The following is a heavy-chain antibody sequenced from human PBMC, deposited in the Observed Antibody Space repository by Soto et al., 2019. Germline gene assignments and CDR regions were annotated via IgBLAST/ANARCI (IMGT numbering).Heavy chain of an antibody. CDR2: ISWNRGSI. CDR3: AKDVRSGGWYAAGVFDY. J-gene: IGHJ4*02. V-gene: IGHV3-9*01. Sequence: EVQLVESGGGLVQPGRSMRLSCATSGFPFDDFAMHWVRQAPGKGLEWVSGISWNRGSIGYADSVKGRFTISRDSAKSSVDLQIYIRSAKDTAVYYCAKDVRSGGWYAAGVFDYWGQGTLVTVSS. D-gene: IGHD6-19*01. CDR1: GFPFDDFA.